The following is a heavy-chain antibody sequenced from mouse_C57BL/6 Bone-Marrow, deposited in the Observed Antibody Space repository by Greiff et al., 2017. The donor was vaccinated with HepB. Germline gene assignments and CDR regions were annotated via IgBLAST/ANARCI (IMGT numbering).Heavy chain of an antibody. CDR2: IYPGDGDT. Sequence: QVQLQQSGPELVKPGASVKISCKASGYAFSSSWMNWVKQRPGKGLEWIGRIYPGDGDTNYNGKFKGKATLTADKSSSTAYMQLSSLTSEASAVYFCAVYGNYDYWGQGTTLTVSS. J-gene: IGHJ2*01. CDR3: AVYGNYDY. V-gene: IGHV1-82*01. D-gene: IGHD2-1*01. CDR1: GYAFSSSW.